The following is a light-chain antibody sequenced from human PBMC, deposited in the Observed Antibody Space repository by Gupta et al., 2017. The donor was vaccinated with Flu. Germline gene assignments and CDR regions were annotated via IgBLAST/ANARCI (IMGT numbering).Light chain of an antibody. Sequence: YVLHQPPPASGLPGPRVTTSCSGSNSNIGSNYVYWYQQHPATAPKHLIYSNNQRPSGLPDRFSGSKYGTSATLATSGLRAEDEADYYCAASDDSRSGLVFGGGTKLTVL. CDR3: AASDDSRSGLV. CDR2: SNN. CDR1: NSNIGSNY. V-gene: IGLV1-47*02. J-gene: IGLJ2*01.